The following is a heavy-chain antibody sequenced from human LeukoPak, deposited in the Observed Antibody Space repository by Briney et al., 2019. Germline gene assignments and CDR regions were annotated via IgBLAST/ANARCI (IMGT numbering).Heavy chain of an antibody. Sequence: GGSLRLSCAASGFTFSSYAMSWVRQAPGKGLEWVSAISGSGGSTYYADSVKVRFTISRDNSKNTLYLQMNSLRAEDTAVYYCVKRDYYDSSGYLDYWGQGTLVTVSS. CDR2: ISGSGGST. CDR3: VKRDYYDSSGYLDY. V-gene: IGHV3-23*01. J-gene: IGHJ4*02. CDR1: GFTFSSYA. D-gene: IGHD3-22*01.